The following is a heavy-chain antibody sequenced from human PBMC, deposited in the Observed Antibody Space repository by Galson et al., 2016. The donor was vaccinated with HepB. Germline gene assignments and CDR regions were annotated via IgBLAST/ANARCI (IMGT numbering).Heavy chain of an antibody. J-gene: IGHJ5*02. D-gene: IGHD6-13*01. CDR1: GFTLNSFA. CDR2: ISASGVT. Sequence: LRLSCAASGFTLNSFAMTWVRQAPGKGLEWLSSISASGVTYYAESVRGRFTISRDNSKNTRNLHLNSLRGDDTTVYYRAKDHQLVPDCFDPWGQGTLVTVSS. CDR3: AKDHQLVPDCFDP. V-gene: IGHV3-23*01.